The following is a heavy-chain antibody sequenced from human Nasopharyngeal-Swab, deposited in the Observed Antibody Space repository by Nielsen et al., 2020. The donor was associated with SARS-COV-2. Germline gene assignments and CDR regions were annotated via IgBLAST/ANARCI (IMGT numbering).Heavy chain of an antibody. V-gene: IGHV4-34*01. D-gene: IGHD5-18*01. CDR1: GGSFSGYD. CDR3: ARHTANTED. J-gene: IGHJ4*02. CDR2: INHSGRT. Sequence: SQTLSLPCAVSGGSFSGYDWSWIRQPPGKGLEWIGEINHSGRTNYNPSLKSRVTISVATSKNQFPLKLSSVTAADTAVYYCARHTANTEDWGQGTLVTVSS.